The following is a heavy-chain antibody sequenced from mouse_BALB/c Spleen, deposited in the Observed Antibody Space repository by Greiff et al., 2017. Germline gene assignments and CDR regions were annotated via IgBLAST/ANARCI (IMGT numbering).Heavy chain of an antibody. J-gene: IGHJ3*01. CDR2: ISSGSSTI. CDR3: ARSGTTAPWFAY. Sequence: EVQVVESGGGLVQPGGSRKLSCAASGFTFSSFGMHWVRQAPEKGLEWVAYISSGSSTIYYADTVKGRFTISRDNPKNTLFLQMTSLRSEDTAMYYCARSGTTAPWFAYWGQGTLVTVSA. CDR1: GFTFSSFG. V-gene: IGHV5-17*02. D-gene: IGHD1-2*01.